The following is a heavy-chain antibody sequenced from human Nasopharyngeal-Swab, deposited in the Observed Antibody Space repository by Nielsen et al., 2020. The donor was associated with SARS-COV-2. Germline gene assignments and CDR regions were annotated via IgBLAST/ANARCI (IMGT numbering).Heavy chain of an antibody. D-gene: IGHD2-15*01. Sequence: VRQAPGKGLEWVAVIWYDGSNKYYADSVKGRFTISRDNSKNTLYLQMISLRAEDTAVYYCAREAGYCSGGSCYSGPFDYWGQGTPVTVSS. CDR3: AREAGYCSGGSCYSGPFDY. J-gene: IGHJ4*02. V-gene: IGHV3-33*01. CDR2: IWYDGSNK.